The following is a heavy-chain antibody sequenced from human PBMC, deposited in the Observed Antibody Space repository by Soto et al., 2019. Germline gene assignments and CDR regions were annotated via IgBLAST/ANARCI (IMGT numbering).Heavy chain of an antibody. J-gene: IGHJ3*02. Sequence: SETLSLTCTVSGGSVSSGSYYWSWIRQPPGKGLEWIGYIYYSGSTYYNPSLNSRVTISVDTYKNQFSLKLSSVTAADSAVYYCARDSYGDTDAFDIWGQGTMVTVSS. D-gene: IGHD5-18*01. CDR1: GGSVSSGSYY. V-gene: IGHV4-61*01. CDR2: IYYSGST. CDR3: ARDSYGDTDAFDI.